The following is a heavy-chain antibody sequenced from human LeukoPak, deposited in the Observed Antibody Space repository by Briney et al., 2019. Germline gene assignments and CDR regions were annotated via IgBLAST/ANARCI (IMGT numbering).Heavy chain of an antibody. CDR1: GFTFSGSA. V-gene: IGHV3-73*01. Sequence: VGSLRLSCAASGFTFSGSAMHWVRQASGKGLEWVGRIRSKANSYATAYAASVKGRFTISRDDSKNTAYLQMNSLKTEDTAVYYCTSQRALKYYYDSSGHYLIDYWGQGTLVTVSS. D-gene: IGHD3-22*01. J-gene: IGHJ4*02. CDR2: IRSKANSYAT. CDR3: TSQRALKYYYDSSGHYLIDY.